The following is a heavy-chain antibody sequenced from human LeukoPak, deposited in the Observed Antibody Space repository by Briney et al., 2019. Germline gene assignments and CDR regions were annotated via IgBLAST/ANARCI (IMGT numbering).Heavy chain of an antibody. J-gene: IGHJ4*02. CDR1: GFTVSSNY. D-gene: IGHD1-26*01. CDR2: ISGSGGST. CDR3: AKDRVGAHEDY. V-gene: IGHV3-23*01. Sequence: GGSLRLSCAASGFTVSSNYMSWVRQAPGKGLEWASAISGSGGSTYYADSVKGRFTISRDNSKNTLYLQMNSLRAEDTAVYYCAKDRVGAHEDYWGQGTLVTVSS.